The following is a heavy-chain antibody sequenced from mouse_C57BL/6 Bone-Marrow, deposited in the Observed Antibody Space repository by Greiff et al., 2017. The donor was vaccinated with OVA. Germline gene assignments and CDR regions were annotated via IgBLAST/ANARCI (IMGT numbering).Heavy chain of an antibody. CDR2: ISYSGST. J-gene: IGHJ4*01. V-gene: IGHV3-8*01. CDR1: CYSFTCSY. Sequence: EVKLMESGPCLAKPSQSLSLTCSFSCYSFTCSYCTLFRTFPGHKLEYMGYISYSGSTYYNPSLKSRISITRDTSKNQYYLQLNSVTTEDTATYYCARDSNYGDYYAMDYWGQGTSVTVSS. CDR3: ARDSNYGDYYAMDY. D-gene: IGHD2-5*01.